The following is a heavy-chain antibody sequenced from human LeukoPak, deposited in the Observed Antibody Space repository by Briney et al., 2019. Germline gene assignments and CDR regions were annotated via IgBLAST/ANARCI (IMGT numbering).Heavy chain of an antibody. Sequence: GGSLRLSCAASGFTFSTYSMDWVRQAPGKGLEWISYISSGSTAIFYADSVKGRFTISRDNAKNSLYLQMNSLKDEDTAVYYCARDPSAFDIWGQGTMVTVSS. V-gene: IGHV3-48*02. CDR3: ARDPSAFDI. CDR1: GFTFSTYS. CDR2: ISSGSTAI. J-gene: IGHJ3*02.